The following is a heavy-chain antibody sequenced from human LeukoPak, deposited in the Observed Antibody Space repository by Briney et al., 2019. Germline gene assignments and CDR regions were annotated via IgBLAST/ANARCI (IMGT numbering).Heavy chain of an antibody. J-gene: IGHJ6*03. D-gene: IGHD6-13*01. CDR3: ARLIAAAGTLWYYYYYMDV. Sequence: ASVKVSCKASGYTFTSYGISWVRQAPGQGLAWMGWISAYNGNTNYAQKLQGRVTMTTDTSTSTAYMELRSLRSDDTAVYYCARLIAAAGTLWYYYYYMDVWGKGTTVTVSS. CDR1: GYTFTSYG. V-gene: IGHV1-18*01. CDR2: ISAYNGNT.